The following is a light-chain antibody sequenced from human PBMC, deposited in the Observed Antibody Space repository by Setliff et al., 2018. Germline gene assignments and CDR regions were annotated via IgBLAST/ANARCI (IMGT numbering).Light chain of an antibody. V-gene: IGLV1-40*01. CDR2: GNS. Sequence: QSALTQPPSVSGAPGQRVTISCTGSSSNIGAGYDVHWYQQLPGTAPKLLIYGNSNRPSGVPDRFSGSKSGTSASLAITGLQAEDEADYYCRSYDSSLSAYVVFGGGTKGTVL. CDR3: RSYDSSLSAYVV. CDR1: SSNIGAGYD. J-gene: IGLJ2*01.